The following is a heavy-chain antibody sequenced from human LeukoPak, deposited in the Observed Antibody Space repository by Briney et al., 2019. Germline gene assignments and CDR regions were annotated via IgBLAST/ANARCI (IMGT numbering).Heavy chain of an antibody. D-gene: IGHD2-2*02. J-gene: IGHJ1*01. Sequence: KASETLSLTCTVSGGSISSGGYYWSWIRQHPGKGLEWIGYIYYSGSTYYNPSLKSRVTISVDTSKNQFSLKLSSVTAADTAVYYCASFSGCSSTSCYTAEYFQHWGQGTLVTVSS. CDR1: GGSISSGGYY. CDR2: IYYSGST. CDR3: ASFSGCSSTSCYTAEYFQH. V-gene: IGHV4-31*03.